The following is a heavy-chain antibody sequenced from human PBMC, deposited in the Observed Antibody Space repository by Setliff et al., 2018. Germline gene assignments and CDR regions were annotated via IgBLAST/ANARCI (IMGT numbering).Heavy chain of an antibody. CDR3: AREYDILTGLFDY. V-gene: IGHV1-3*01. D-gene: IGHD3-9*01. J-gene: IGHJ4*02. Sequence: ASVKVSCKASGYTFTSYAMHWVRQAPGQRLEWMGWINAGNGNTKYSQKFQGRVTITRDTSASTAYMELSSLRSEDTAVYYCAREYDILTGLFDYWGQGTLVTVSS. CDR1: GYTFTSYA. CDR2: INAGNGNT.